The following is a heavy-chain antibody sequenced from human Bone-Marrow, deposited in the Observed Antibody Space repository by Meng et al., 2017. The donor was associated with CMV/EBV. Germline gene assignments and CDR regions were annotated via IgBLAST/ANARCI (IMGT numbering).Heavy chain of an antibody. CDR1: EFIFDDYA. V-gene: IGHV3-9*01. CDR3: ARALSYDFWSGYYTLGY. CDR2: ISWNSGSI. D-gene: IGHD3-3*01. Sequence: GGSLRLSCAASEFIFDDYAMHWVRQAPGKGLEWVSGISWNSGSIDYADSVKGRFTISRDNAKNSLYLQMNSLRAEDTAVYYCARALSYDFWSGYYTLGYWGQGTLVTVSS. J-gene: IGHJ4*02.